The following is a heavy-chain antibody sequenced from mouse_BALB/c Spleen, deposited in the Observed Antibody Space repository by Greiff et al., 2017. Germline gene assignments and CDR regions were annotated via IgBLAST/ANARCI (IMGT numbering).Heavy chain of an antibody. CDR3: ARCYGRSGYYAMDY. Sequence: ESGPGLVKPSQSLSLTCTVTGYSITSDYAWNWIRQFPGNKLEWMGYISYSGSTSYNPSLKSRISITRDTSKNQFFLQLNSVTTEDTATYYCARCYGRSGYYAMDYWGQGTSVTVSS. J-gene: IGHJ4*01. V-gene: IGHV3-2*02. CDR2: ISYSGST. D-gene: IGHD1-1*01. CDR1: GYSITSDYA.